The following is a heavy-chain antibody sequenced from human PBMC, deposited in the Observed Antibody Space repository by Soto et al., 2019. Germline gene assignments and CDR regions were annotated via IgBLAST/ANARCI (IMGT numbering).Heavy chain of an antibody. V-gene: IGHV1-18*01. J-gene: IGHJ4*02. CDR1: GYTFTSYG. CDR3: AKERGYSYGYDY. D-gene: IGHD5-18*01. CDR2: ISAYNGNT. Sequence: QVQLVQSGAEVKKPGASVKVSCKASGYTFTSYGISWVRQAPGQGLEWMGCISAYNGNTNYAQKLQGRVTMTTDTSTSTVYLELRSLRSDDTAVYYCAKERGYSYGYDYWGQGTLVTVPS.